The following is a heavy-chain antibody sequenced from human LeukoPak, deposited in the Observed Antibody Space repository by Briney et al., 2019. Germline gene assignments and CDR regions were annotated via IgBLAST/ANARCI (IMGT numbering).Heavy chain of an antibody. CDR1: GFTFDDYA. J-gene: IGHJ4*02. Sequence: GGSLRLSCAASGFTFDDYAMHWVRQAPGKGLEWVSGISWNSGSIGYADSVKGRFTISRDNAENSLYLQMNSLRAEDTALYYCAKDRGMGSSGLIDYWGQGTLVTVSS. CDR3: AKDRGMGSSGLIDY. V-gene: IGHV3-9*01. D-gene: IGHD3-22*01. CDR2: ISWNSGSI.